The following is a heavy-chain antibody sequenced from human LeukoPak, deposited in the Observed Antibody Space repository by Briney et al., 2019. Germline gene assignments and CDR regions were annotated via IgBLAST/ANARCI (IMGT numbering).Heavy chain of an antibody. CDR1: GFTFSSYS. D-gene: IGHD6-13*01. CDR2: ISYDGSNK. J-gene: IGHJ4*02. V-gene: IGHV3-30*03. CDR3: ARWSSSWYIDY. Sequence: GGSLRLSCAASGFTFSSYSMNWVRQAPGKGLEWVAVISYDGSNKYYADSVKGRFTISRDNSKNTLYLQMNSLRAEDTAVYYCARWSSSWYIDYWGQGTLVTVSS.